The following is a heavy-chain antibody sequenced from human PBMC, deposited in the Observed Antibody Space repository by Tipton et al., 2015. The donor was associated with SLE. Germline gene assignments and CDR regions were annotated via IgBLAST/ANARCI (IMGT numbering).Heavy chain of an antibody. Sequence: QVQLVQSGSELKRPGASVKISCRASGYSVTSYYIHWVRQAPGQGLEWMGWISAYNGDTNYAQKVQGRLTMTTDTSTSTAYMELRSLRSDDTAVYYCARDVKGLDVDYWGQGTLVTVSS. CDR3: ARDVKGLDVDY. CDR2: ISAYNGDT. D-gene: IGHD5-12*01. J-gene: IGHJ4*02. CDR1: GYSVTSYY. V-gene: IGHV1-18*01.